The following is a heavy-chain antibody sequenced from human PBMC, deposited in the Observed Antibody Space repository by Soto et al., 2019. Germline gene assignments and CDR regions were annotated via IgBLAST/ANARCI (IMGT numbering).Heavy chain of an antibody. D-gene: IGHD6-13*01. CDR3: ARGSRPGIAINWFDP. CDR2: IYYSGST. J-gene: IGHJ5*02. Sequence: SETLSLTCTVSGGSISSYYWSWIRQPPGKGLEWIGYIYYSGSTNYNPSLKSRVTISVDTSKNQFSLKLSSVTAADTAVYYCARGSRPGIAINWFDPWGQGTLVTVSS. CDR1: GGSISSYY. V-gene: IGHV4-59*01.